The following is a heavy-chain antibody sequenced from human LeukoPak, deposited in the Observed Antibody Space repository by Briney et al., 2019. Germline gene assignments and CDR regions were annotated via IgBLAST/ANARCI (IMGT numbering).Heavy chain of an antibody. CDR3: ARVGPLAYCGGDCYSCDY. D-gene: IGHD2-21*02. CDR1: GFTFSSYW. V-gene: IGHV3-21*01. Sequence: GGSLRLSCAASGFTFSSYWMNWVRQAPGKGLEWVSSISSSSSYIYYADSVKGRFTISRDNAKNSLYLQMNSLRAEDTAVYYCARVGPLAYCGGDCYSCDYWGQGTLVTVSS. CDR2: ISSSSSYI. J-gene: IGHJ4*02.